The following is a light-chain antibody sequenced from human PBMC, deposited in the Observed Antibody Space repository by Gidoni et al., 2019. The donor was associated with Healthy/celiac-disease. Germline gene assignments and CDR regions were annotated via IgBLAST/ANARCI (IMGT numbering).Light chain of an antibody. Sequence: YDLTQPPSVPLSPGQTASITCSGDKLGDKYACWYQQKPGQSPVLVIYQDSKRPSGIPERFSGSNSGNTATLTISGTQAMDEADYYCQAWDSSTVVFGGGTKLTVL. V-gene: IGLV3-1*01. J-gene: IGLJ2*01. CDR3: QAWDSSTVV. CDR1: KLGDKY. CDR2: QDS.